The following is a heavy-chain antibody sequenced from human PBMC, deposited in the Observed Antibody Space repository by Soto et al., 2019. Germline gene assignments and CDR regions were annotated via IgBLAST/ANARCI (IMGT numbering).Heavy chain of an antibody. V-gene: IGHV4-59*01. CDR3: AKDGNPIPYLTGYYRLGWFDP. D-gene: IGHD3-9*01. Sequence: SETPSLTCTVSGGSISSNYWTWIRQPPGKGLEWIGYVYNSGSTNYNPSLKSRVTISEDTSKSQFSLKVNSMTAADTAVYYCAKDGNPIPYLTGYYRLGWFDPWGQGTLVTVSS. CDR2: VYNSGST. CDR1: GGSISSNY. J-gene: IGHJ5*02.